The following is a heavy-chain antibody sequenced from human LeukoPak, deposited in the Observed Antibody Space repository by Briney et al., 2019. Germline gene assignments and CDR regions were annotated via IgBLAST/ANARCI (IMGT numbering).Heavy chain of an antibody. D-gene: IGHD5-12*01. V-gene: IGHV4-30-2*01. CDR1: GGSISSGTYY. CDR2: VYHGGNT. Sequence: PSQTLSLTCTVSGGSISSGTYYWSWIRQPPGKGLEWIGYVYHGGNTYSNPSLKSRVTMSVDESQSQFSLKLTSVTAADSAVYYCARGGYSGYSFDSWGQGTLVTVSS. J-gene: IGHJ4*02. CDR3: ARGGYSGYSFDS.